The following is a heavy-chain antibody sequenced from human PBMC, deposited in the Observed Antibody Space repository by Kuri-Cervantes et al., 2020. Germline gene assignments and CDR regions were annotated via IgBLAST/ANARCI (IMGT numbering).Heavy chain of an antibody. D-gene: IGHD6-19*01. V-gene: IGHV1-69*13. J-gene: IGHJ4*02. CDR1: GGTFSSYA. Sequence: SVNVSCKASGGTFSSYAISWVRQAPGQGLEWMGGIIPIFGTANYAQKFQGRVTITADESTSTAYMELSSLRSEDTAVYYCARGVAGAGTMWLVYWGQGTLVTVSS. CDR2: IIPIFGTA. CDR3: ARGVAGAGTMWLVY.